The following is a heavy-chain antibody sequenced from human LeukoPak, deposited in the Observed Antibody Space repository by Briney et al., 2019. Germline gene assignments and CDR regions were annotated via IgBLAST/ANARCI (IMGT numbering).Heavy chain of an antibody. J-gene: IGHJ4*02. CDR3: ARGSEDYDSSGYYYDLGDY. CDR2: ISSSGSTI. CDR1: GFIFSSYE. D-gene: IGHD3-22*01. V-gene: IGHV3-48*03. Sequence: GGSLRLSCAASGFIFSSYEMNWVRQAPGKGLDWVSYISSSGSTIYYADSVKGRFTISRDNSKNKQYLQMNSLRAEDTAVYYCARGSEDYDSSGYYYDLGDYWGQGTLVTVSS.